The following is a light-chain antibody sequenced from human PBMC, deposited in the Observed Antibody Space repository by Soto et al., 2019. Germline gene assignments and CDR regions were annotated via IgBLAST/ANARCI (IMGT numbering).Light chain of an antibody. Sequence: QSVLTQPASVSGAPGQSITISCTGTNSDDGGYNFVSWYQQHPGNAPKLMIYEVSNRPSGFSNRFSGSKSGNTASLTISGLQAEDEADYYCSSYTSGSTLYVFGTGTKLTVL. CDR3: SSYTSGSTLYV. V-gene: IGLV2-14*01. J-gene: IGLJ1*01. CDR1: NSDDGGYNF. CDR2: EVS.